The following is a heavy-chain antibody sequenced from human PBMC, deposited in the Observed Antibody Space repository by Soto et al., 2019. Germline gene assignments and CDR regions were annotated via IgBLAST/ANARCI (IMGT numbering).Heavy chain of an antibody. D-gene: IGHD6-19*01. V-gene: IGHV5-51*01. CDR3: ARSRRGAYSSGFYNSSGYYSYVLDV. Sequence: ESLKISCKASGYSFTTYWIGWVRQMPGKGLEWMGIIYPGDSDTKYSPSLQGQVTISADTSISTAYLQWTSLKASDTAMYYCARSRRGAYSSGFYNSSGYYSYVLDVWGQGTNVPVSS. CDR1: GYSFTTYW. CDR2: IYPGDSDT. J-gene: IGHJ6*02.